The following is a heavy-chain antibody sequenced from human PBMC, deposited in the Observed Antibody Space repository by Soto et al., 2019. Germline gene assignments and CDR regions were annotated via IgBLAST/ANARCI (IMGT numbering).Heavy chain of an antibody. CDR3: AKEKSSSSWYRNYYFDY. CDR2: ISGSGGST. V-gene: IGHV3-23*01. Sequence: PAGSLRLSCAASGFTFSSYAMSWVRQAPGKGLEWVSAISGSGGSTYYADSVKGRFTISRDNSKNTLYLQMNSLRAEDTAVYYCAKEKSSSSWYRNYYFDYWGQGTLVTVSS. D-gene: IGHD6-13*01. J-gene: IGHJ4*02. CDR1: GFTFSSYA.